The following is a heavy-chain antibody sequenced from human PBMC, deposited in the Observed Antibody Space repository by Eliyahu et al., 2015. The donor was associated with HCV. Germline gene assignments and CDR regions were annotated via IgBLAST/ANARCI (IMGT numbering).Heavy chain of an antibody. J-gene: IGHJ4*02. Sequence: QVQLVESGGGVVQPGRSLRLSCAASGFTFSSYGMHWVRQAPGKGLEWVAVISYDGSNKYYADSVKGRFTISRDNSKNTLYLQMNSLRAEDTAVYYCAKDHCSSTSCYVYWGQGTLVTVSS. D-gene: IGHD2-2*01. CDR2: ISYDGSNK. CDR1: GFTFSSYG. CDR3: AKDHCSSTSCYVY. V-gene: IGHV3-30*18.